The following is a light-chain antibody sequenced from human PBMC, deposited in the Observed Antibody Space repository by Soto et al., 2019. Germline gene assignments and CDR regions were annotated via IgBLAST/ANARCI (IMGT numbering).Light chain of an antibody. V-gene: IGLV2-18*01. J-gene: IGLJ1*01. Sequence: QSVLTQPPSVSGSPGQSVTISCTGDVGSYSRVSWYQQPPGTAPKLMIYEVSNRPSGVPDRFSGSKSGNTASLTISGLQAEDEGDYYCSLYTSSSTFVLGTGTKVTVL. CDR1: VGSYSR. CDR3: SLYTSSSTFV. CDR2: EVS.